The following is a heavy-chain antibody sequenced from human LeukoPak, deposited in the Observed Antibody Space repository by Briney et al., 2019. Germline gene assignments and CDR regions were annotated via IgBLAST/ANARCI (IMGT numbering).Heavy chain of an antibody. CDR2: ISSSGSTI. J-gene: IGHJ4*02. D-gene: IGHD6-13*01. V-gene: IGHV3-48*03. Sequence: PGGSLRLSCAASGFTFSSYEMNWVRQAPGKGLEWVSYISSSGSTIYYADSVKGRFTISRDNAKNSLYLQMNSLRAEDTAVYYCARDQGIAAAGTSFDYWGQGTPVTVSS. CDR3: ARDQGIAAAGTSFDY. CDR1: GFTFSSYE.